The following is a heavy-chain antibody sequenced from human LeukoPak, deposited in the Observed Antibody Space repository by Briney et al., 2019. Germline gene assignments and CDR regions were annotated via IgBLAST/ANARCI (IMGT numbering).Heavy chain of an antibody. Sequence: SETLSLTCTVSGGSISSSSYYWGWIRQPPGKGPEWIGSVYYIGSTFYNPSLKSRLTISIDTSKNQFSLKLSSVTAADTAVYYCARDLIVPDAMTGSGSYSTDYWGQGTLATVSS. V-gene: IGHV4-39*07. CDR1: GGSISSSSYY. CDR3: ARDLIVPDAMTGSGSYSTDY. CDR2: VYYIGST. D-gene: IGHD3-10*01. J-gene: IGHJ4*02.